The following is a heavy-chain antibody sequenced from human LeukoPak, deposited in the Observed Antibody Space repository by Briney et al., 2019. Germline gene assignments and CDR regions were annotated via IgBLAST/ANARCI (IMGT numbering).Heavy chain of an antibody. D-gene: IGHD4-17*01. Sequence: PSETLSLTCTVSGGSLNGYYWGWIRQPPGKGLECIGYIHSSEGTAHNASLKSRLTISLDTSKNQFSLTLSSVTAADTAVYYCARHVYGEGMVVWGKGTPVTVSS. CDR1: GGSLNGYY. CDR3: ARHVYGEGMVV. J-gene: IGHJ6*04. V-gene: IGHV4-59*08. CDR2: IHSSEGT.